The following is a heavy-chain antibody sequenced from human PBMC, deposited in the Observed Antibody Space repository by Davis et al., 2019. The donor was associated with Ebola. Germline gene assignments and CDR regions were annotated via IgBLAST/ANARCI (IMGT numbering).Heavy chain of an antibody. Sequence: GGSLRLSCAASGFIFDDYAMHWVRQAPGKGLEWVAGIDWNSANTGYADSVKGRFTISRDNAKNSLYLRLNSLRAEDTALYHCARVNAVTGYSRFDSWGQGTLVTVSS. CDR1: GFIFDDYA. CDR3: ARVNAVTGYSRFDS. CDR2: IDWNSANT. D-gene: IGHD3-9*01. V-gene: IGHV3-9*01. J-gene: IGHJ5*01.